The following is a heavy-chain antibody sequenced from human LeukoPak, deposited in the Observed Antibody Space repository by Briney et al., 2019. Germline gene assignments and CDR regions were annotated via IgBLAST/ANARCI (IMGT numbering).Heavy chain of an antibody. V-gene: IGHV3-7*01. J-gene: IGHJ4*02. Sequence: GGSLRLPCAASGFSLNSYWMTWVRQPPGRGLEGVANIDPAETDTYHADPVKGRFTISRDNAKNLVYLQMNTLRAEDTAVYSCGRFGYVAGIDLWGQGTLVTVSS. CDR2: IDPAETDT. CDR1: GFSLNSYW. CDR3: GRFGYVAGIDL. D-gene: IGHD6-19*01.